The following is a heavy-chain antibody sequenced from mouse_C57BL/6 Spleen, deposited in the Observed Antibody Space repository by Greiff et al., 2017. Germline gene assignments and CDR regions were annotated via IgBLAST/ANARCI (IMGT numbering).Heavy chain of an antibody. CDR2: INPTAGYT. J-gene: IGHJ4*01. V-gene: IGHV1-50*01. D-gene: IGHD1-1*01. Sequence: QVQLQQPGAELVKPGASVKMSCKASGYTFTSYWMQWVKQRAEKGLEWIGEINPTAGYTSYNQKFKGKATLTVDKSSSTAYMQLRSLTSEDSAVYYCARSDCTTVLPMDYWGQGTSVTVSS. CDR3: ARSDCTTVLPMDY. CDR1: GYTFTSYW.